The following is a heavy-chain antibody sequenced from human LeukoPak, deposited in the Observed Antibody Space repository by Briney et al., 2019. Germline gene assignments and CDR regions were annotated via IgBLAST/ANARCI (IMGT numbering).Heavy chain of an antibody. J-gene: IGHJ3*02. V-gene: IGHV3-48*03. CDR1: GFTFSSYE. CDR3: ARVGLGVAFDI. D-gene: IGHD3-16*01. CDR2: ISSSGSTI. Sequence: GGSLRLSCAASGFTFSSYEMNWVRQAPGKGLEWVSYISSSGSTIYYADSVKGRFTISRDNAKNSLYLQMNSLRAEDTAVYYCARVGLGVAFDIWGQGTMVTVSS.